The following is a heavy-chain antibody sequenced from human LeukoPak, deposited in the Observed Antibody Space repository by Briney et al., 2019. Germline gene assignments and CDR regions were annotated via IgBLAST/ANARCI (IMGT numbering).Heavy chain of an antibody. CDR1: GFSLSTSGVG. Sequence: ASGPTLVNPTQTLTLTCTFSGFSLSTSGVGVGWIRQPPGKALEWLALIYWNDDKRYSPSLKSRLTITKDTSKNQVVLTMTNMAPVDTATYYCALLGYCSSTSCYRSFDYWGQGILVTVSS. D-gene: IGHD2-2*02. CDR2: IYWNDDK. CDR3: ALLGYCSSTSCYRSFDY. J-gene: IGHJ4*02. V-gene: IGHV2-5*01.